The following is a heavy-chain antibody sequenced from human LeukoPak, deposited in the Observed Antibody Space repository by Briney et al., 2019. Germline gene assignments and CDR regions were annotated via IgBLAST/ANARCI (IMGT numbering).Heavy chain of an antibody. CDR1: GFTFNTYS. CDR2: ISSGSNTI. V-gene: IGHV3-48*01. CDR3: ARRVGATYYFDY. Sequence: GGSLRLSCAASGFTFNTYSMNWVRQAQGKGLEWISYISSGSNTIYYADSVKGRFTISRDNAKNSLYLQMNSLRAEDTAVYYCARRVGATYYFDYWGQGTLVTVSS. J-gene: IGHJ4*02. D-gene: IGHD1-26*01.